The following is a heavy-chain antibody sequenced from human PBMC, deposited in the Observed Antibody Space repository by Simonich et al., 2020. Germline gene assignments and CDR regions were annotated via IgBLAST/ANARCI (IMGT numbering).Heavy chain of an antibody. D-gene: IGHD1-1*01. CDR1: GGSFSGYY. CDR3: ARGKGWKNAFDI. J-gene: IGHJ3*02. V-gene: IGHV4-34*01. CDR2: INHSGST. Sequence: QVQLQQWGAGLLKPSETLSLTCAVYGGSFSGYYWNWIRQPPGKGLEWSGEINHSGSTNYNPPLKRRVTISVDTTKNQFSLKLSSVTAADTAVYYCARGKGWKNAFDIWGQGTMVTVSS.